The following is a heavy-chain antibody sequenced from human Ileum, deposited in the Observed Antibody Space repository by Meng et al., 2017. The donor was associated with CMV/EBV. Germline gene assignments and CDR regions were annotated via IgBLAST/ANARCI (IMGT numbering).Heavy chain of an antibody. D-gene: IGHD3-9*01. CDR3: ARGTGSWLDP. J-gene: IGHJ5*02. V-gene: IGHV3-74*01. Sequence: LSCEAAGFTFRSYWMYWVRQAPGKGLEWVSHLNGDGTITNYADPVKGRFTISRDNAKNTMYLQMNSLRVEDTAVYYCARGTGSWLDPWGQGILVTVSS. CDR1: GFTFRSYW. CDR2: LNGDGTIT.